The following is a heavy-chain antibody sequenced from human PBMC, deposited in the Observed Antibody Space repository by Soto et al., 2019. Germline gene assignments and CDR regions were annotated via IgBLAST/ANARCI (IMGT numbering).Heavy chain of an antibody. CDR3: AREFHP. CDR1: GDSVVSTDTLY. J-gene: IGHJ5*02. Sequence: QVQLQESGPGLVKPSETLSLTCTVSGDSVVSTDTLYWTWIRQPPGKGLEWIGQIYSSGGTNYNPSLKSRVTISRDTSRNQFSLKLTSVTAADTAVYYCAREFHPWGRGTLVTVSS. CDR2: IYSSGGT. V-gene: IGHV4-61*01.